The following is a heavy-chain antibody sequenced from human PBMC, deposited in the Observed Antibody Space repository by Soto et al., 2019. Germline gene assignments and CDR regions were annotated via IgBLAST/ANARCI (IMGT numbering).Heavy chain of an antibody. CDR1: DDSLTTNKYA. CDR3: ARASYFRPSGSYYFVS. D-gene: IGHD3-10*01. J-gene: IGHJ4*02. Sequence: QVQLQESGPGLVKPSQTLSLTCTVSDDSLTTNKYAWTWIRQNPEKGLEWIGYVYSNGNTRSSPSLQSRVSMSVDTSKSHYSLRLSSATAADTAVYFCARASYFRPSGSYYFVSWGQGTLVTVSS. V-gene: IGHV4-31*03. CDR2: VYSNGNT.